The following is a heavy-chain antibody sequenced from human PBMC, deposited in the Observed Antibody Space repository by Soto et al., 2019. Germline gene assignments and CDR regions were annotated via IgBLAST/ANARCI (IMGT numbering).Heavy chain of an antibody. J-gene: IGHJ3*02. D-gene: IGHD3-16*01. V-gene: IGHV4-31*03. CDR3: ARGEGGKRAAFDI. CDR2: IYYSGST. Sequence: PSETLSLTCTVSGGSISSGGYYWSWIRQHPGKGLEWIGYIYYSGSTYYNPSLKSRVTISVDTSKNQFSLKLSSVTAADTAVYYCARGEGGKRAAFDIWGQGTMVTVSS. CDR1: GGSISSGGYY.